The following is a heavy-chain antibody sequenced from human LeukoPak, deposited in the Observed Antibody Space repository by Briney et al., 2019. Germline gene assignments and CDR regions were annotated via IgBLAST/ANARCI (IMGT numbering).Heavy chain of an antibody. CDR3: ARDSSQNYDFWSGYFDY. CDR2: TYSGGNP. Sequence: PSETLSLTCTVSGGSINSNSYYWSWIRQPAGKGREWLGRTYSGGNPNYNPSLKSRVTVSADTSKNQFSLNLSSVTAADTAVYYCARDSSQNYDFWSGYFDYWGQGTLVTVSS. D-gene: IGHD3-3*01. J-gene: IGHJ4*02. V-gene: IGHV4-61*02. CDR1: GGSINSNSYY.